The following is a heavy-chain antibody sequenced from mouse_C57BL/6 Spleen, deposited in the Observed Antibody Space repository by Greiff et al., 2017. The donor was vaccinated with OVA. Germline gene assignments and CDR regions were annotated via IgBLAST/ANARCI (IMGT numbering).Heavy chain of an antibody. CDR1: GFNIKNTY. V-gene: IGHV14-3*01. CDR2: IDPANGNT. CDR3: APYYYGSSPYYYAVDY. Sequence: EVQLQQSVAELVRPGASVKLSCTASGFNIKNTYMHWVKQRPEQGLEWIGRIDPANGNTKYAPKFQGKATITADTSSNTAYLQLSSLTSEDTAIYYCAPYYYGSSPYYYAVDYWGQGTSVTVSS. J-gene: IGHJ4*01. D-gene: IGHD1-1*01.